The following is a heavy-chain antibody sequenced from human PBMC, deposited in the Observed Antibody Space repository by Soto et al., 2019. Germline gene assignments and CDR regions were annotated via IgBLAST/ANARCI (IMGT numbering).Heavy chain of an antibody. CDR1: GYTFTSYY. Sequence: ASVKVSCKASGYTFTSYYMHWVRQAPGQGLEWMGIINPSGGSTSYAQKFQGRVTMTRDTSTCTVYMELSSLRSEDTAVYYCARATAAEYFQHWGQGTLVTVSS. CDR2: INPSGGST. D-gene: IGHD1-26*01. V-gene: IGHV1-46*03. J-gene: IGHJ1*01. CDR3: ARATAAEYFQH.